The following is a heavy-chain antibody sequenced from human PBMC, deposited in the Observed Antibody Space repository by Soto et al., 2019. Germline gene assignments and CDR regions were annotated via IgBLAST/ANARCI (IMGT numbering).Heavy chain of an antibody. CDR1: GFTFSSYG. D-gene: IGHD2-15*01. J-gene: IGHJ6*02. Sequence: GGSLRLSCAASGFTFSSYGMHWVRQAPGKGLEWVAVIWYDGSNKYYADSVKGRFTISRDNSKNTLYLQMNSLRAEDTAVYYCAREVDCSGGSCYFPYYYYGMDVWGQGTTVTVSS. CDR3: AREVDCSGGSCYFPYYYYGMDV. V-gene: IGHV3-33*01. CDR2: IWYDGSNK.